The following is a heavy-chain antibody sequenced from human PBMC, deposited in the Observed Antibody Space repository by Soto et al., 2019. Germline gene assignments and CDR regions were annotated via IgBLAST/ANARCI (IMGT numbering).Heavy chain of an antibody. J-gene: IGHJ4*02. Sequence: ASVKFSCKASGYTFTGHYIHWVRQAPEQGPEWMGEIGPETGATRYAQKFQGRVTMTRDMSITTVYMELNNLSPDDTAVYYCGRGRSGQIVVFYWGQGTPVTVSS. V-gene: IGHV1-2*02. CDR1: GYTFTGHY. CDR3: GRGRSGQIVVFY. D-gene: IGHD1-26*01. CDR2: IGPETGAT.